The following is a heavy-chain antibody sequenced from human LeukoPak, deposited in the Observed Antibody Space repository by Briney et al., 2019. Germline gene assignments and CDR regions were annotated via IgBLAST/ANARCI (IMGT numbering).Heavy chain of an antibody. CDR3: AKGGPRATFDS. CDR1: GFTFSSFW. Sequence: GGSLRLSCAASGFTFSSFWMSWVRQAPGTGLEWVANIKQDGTEKYYVDSVKGRFTISRDNAKNSLSLQMNSLRPEDTALYYCAKGGPRATFDSWGQGTLVTVSS. V-gene: IGHV3-7*03. CDR2: IKQDGTEK. J-gene: IGHJ4*02. D-gene: IGHD1-26*01.